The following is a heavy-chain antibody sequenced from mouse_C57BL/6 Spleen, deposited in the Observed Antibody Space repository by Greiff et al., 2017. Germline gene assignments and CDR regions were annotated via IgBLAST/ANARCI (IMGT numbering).Heavy chain of an antibody. CDR2: INPGSGGT. CDR3: ARDYYGSSSSYWYFDG. Sequence: QVQLQQSGAELVRPGTSVKVSCKASGYAFTNYLIEWVKQRPGQGLEWIGVINPGSGGTNYNEKFKGKATLTADKSSSTAYMQLRSLTSEDSAVYVCARDYYGSSSSYWYFDGWGTGTTVTVAS. V-gene: IGHV1-54*01. CDR1: GYAFTNYL. D-gene: IGHD1-1*01. J-gene: IGHJ1*03.